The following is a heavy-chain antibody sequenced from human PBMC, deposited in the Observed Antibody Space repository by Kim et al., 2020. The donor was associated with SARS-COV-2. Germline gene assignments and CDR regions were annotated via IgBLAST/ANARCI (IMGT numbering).Heavy chain of an antibody. Sequence: GGSLRLSCTASGFTFGDYAMSWFRQAPGKGLEWVGFIRSKAYGGTTEYAASVKGRFTISRDDSKSIAYLQMNSLKTEDTAVYYCTRCPLYDYVWGSYRLEIDYWGQGTLVTVSS. J-gene: IGHJ4*02. D-gene: IGHD3-16*02. CDR2: IRSKAYGGTT. CDR3: TRCPLYDYVWGSYRLEIDY. V-gene: IGHV3-49*03. CDR1: GFTFGDYA.